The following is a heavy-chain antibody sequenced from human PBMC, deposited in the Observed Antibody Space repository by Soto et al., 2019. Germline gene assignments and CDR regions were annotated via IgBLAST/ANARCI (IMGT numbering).Heavy chain of an antibody. CDR1: GFTFSSYD. CDR3: ARAIIDSRGLDL. J-gene: IGHJ2*01. Sequence: PGGSLRLSCAASGFTFSSYDMHWVRQATGKGLEWVSAIGTAGDTYYPGSVKGRFTISRENAKNSLYLQMNSLRAGDTTVYYCARAIIDSRGLDLWGRGTLVTVSS. D-gene: IGHD6-13*01. V-gene: IGHV3-13*01. CDR2: IGTAGDT.